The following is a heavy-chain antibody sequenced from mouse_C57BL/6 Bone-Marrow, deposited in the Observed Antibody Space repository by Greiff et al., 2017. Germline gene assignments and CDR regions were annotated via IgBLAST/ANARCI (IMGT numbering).Heavy chain of an antibody. D-gene: IGHD2-2*01. V-gene: IGHV1-22*01. Sequence: VQLQQSGPELVKPGASVKMSCKASGYTFTDYNMHWVKQSHGKSLEWIGYINPNNGGTSYNQKFKGKATLTVNKSSSTAYMELRSLTSEDSAVYYCAKPYGYARGGYFDYWGQGTTLTVSS. CDR1: GYTFTDYN. J-gene: IGHJ2*01. CDR3: AKPYGYARGGYFDY. CDR2: INPNNGGT.